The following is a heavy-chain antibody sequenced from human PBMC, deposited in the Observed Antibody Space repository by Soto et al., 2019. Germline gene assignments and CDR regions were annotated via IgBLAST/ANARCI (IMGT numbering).Heavy chain of an antibody. D-gene: IGHD6-6*01. J-gene: IGHJ6*03. Sequence: SETLSLTCAVYGGSFSGYYWSWIRQPPGKGLEWIGEINHSGSTNYNPSLKSRVTISVDTSKNQFSLKLSSVTAADTAVFYFARNFNRAVRRYYYYYMDVWGKGTTVTVSS. CDR3: ARNFNRAVRRYYYYYMDV. CDR2: INHSGST. V-gene: IGHV4-34*01. CDR1: GGSFSGYY.